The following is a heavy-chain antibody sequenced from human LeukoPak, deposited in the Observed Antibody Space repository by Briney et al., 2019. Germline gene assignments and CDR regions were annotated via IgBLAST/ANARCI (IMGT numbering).Heavy chain of an antibody. Sequence: GGSLRLSCAASGFTFSSHAMSWVRQAPGKGLEWVSAFSGSGGGTYYADSVKGRFTISRDNSKNTLYLQMNSLRAEDTAEYYCAKDSGYSYGRGYYFDYWGQGTLVTVSS. CDR1: GFTFSSHA. J-gene: IGHJ4*02. CDR2: FSGSGGGT. CDR3: AKDSGYSYGRGYYFDY. V-gene: IGHV3-23*01. D-gene: IGHD5-18*01.